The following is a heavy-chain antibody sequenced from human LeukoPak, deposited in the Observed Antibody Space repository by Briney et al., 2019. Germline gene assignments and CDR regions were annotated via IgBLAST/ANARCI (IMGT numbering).Heavy chain of an antibody. V-gene: IGHV4-34*01. CDR2: INHSGST. J-gene: IGHJ6*04. Sequence: NPSETLSLTCAVYGGSFSGYYWSWIRQPPGKGLEWIGEINHSGSTNYNPSLKSRVTISVDTSKNQFSLKLSSVTAADTAVYYCAREASTSCYLDVWGKGTTVILSS. CDR3: AREASTSCYLDV. D-gene: IGHD2-2*01. CDR1: GGSFSGYY.